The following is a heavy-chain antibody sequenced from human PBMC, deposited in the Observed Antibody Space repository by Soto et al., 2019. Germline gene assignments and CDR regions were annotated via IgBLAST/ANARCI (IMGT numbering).Heavy chain of an antibody. CDR1: GGTFSSYA. CDR2: IIPIFGTA. V-gene: IGHV1-69*13. Sequence: ASVKVSCKASGGTFSSYAISWVRQAPGQGLEWMGGIIPIFGTANYAQKFQGRVTITADESTSTAYMELSSLRSEDTAVYYCARDHYYDSSGASFDYWGQGTLVTVSS. CDR3: ARDHYYDSSGASFDY. D-gene: IGHD3-22*01. J-gene: IGHJ4*02.